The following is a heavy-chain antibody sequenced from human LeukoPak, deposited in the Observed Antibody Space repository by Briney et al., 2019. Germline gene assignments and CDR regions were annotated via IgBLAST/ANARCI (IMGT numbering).Heavy chain of an antibody. D-gene: IGHD3-9*01. J-gene: IGHJ6*03. Sequence: ASVKVSCKASGYTFTDYYMHWVRQAPGQGLEWMGWINPNSGGTNYAQKFQGRVTMTRDTSISTAYMELSRLRSDDTAVYYCARGDFDWPDYYYYYMDVWGKGTTVTVSS. CDR3: ARGDFDWPDYYYYYMDV. V-gene: IGHV1-2*02. CDR1: GYTFTDYY. CDR2: INPNSGGT.